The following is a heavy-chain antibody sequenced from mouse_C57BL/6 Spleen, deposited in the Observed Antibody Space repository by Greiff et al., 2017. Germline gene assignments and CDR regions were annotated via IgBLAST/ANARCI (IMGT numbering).Heavy chain of an antibody. CDR3: AIDYGYVRDY. CDR2: SYPGDGDT. D-gene: IGHD2-2*01. Sequence: QVQLQQSGPELVKPGASVKISCKASGYAFSSSWMNWVKQRPGKGLEWIGRSYPGDGDTNYNGKFKGKATLTADKSSSPAYMQLSSLTSEDSAVYFCAIDYGYVRDYWGQGTTLTVSS. V-gene: IGHV1-82*01. CDR1: GYAFSSSW. J-gene: IGHJ2*01.